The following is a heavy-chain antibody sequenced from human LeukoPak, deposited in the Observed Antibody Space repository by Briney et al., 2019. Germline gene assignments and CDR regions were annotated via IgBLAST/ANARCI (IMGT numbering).Heavy chain of an antibody. CDR1: GGSISSYY. J-gene: IGHJ6*03. CDR3: ARVPPDGPNYYYYMDV. CDR2: IYYSGST. V-gene: IGHV4-59*01. D-gene: IGHD1-14*01. Sequence: SETLSLTCTVSGGSISSYYWSWIRQPPGKGLEWIGYIYYSGSTNYNPSLKSRVTISVDTSKNQFSLKLSSVTAADTAVYYCARVPPDGPNYYYYMDVWGKGTTVTISS.